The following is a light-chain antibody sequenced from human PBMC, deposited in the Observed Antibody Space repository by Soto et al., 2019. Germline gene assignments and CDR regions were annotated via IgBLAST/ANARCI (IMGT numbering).Light chain of an antibody. CDR2: NVY. J-gene: IGLJ1*01. CDR1: SSDVGGSNF. Sequence: QSALAQPASVSDSPGQSITISCTGTSSDVGGSNFVSWYQQHPGKPPKLIIYNVYDRPSGISYRFSGSKSGNTASLTISGLQGEDEADYYCSAYTVSRTYVFGTGTKVTVL. CDR3: SAYTVSRTYV. V-gene: IGLV2-14*03.